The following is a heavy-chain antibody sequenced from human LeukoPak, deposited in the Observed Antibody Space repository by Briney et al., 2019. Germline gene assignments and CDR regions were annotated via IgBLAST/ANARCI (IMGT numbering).Heavy chain of an antibody. CDR3: TRDLLGFATTPLSD. D-gene: IGHD4-17*01. CDR2: MNPNRGDT. V-gene: IGHV1-2*02. J-gene: IGHJ4*02. CDR1: GYTFTNNY. Sequence: ASVRVSCKASGYTFTNNYIHWVRQAPGHGLEWMGWMNPNRGDTNYAQKFEGRVTITRDTSINTAFMELTRLTSDDTAVYYCTRDLLGFATTPLSDWGQGTLVTVSS.